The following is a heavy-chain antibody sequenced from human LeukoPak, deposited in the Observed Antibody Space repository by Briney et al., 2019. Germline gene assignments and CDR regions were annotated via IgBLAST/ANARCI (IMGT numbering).Heavy chain of an antibody. CDR2: IYHSGST. CDR3: ARSYLPTYCDFWSGCYLTFVY. CDR1: GYSISSGYY. Sequence: PSETLSLTCAVSGYSISSGYYWGWIRQPPGEGLEWIGSIYHSGSTYYNPSLKSRVTISVDTSKNQFSLKLSSVTAADTAVYYCARSYLPTYCDFWSGCYLTFVYWGQGTLVTVSS. D-gene: IGHD3-3*01. J-gene: IGHJ4*02. V-gene: IGHV4-38-2*01.